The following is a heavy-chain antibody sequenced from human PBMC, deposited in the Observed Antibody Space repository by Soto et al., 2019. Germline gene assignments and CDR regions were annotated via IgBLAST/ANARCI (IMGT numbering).Heavy chain of an antibody. V-gene: IGHV3-9*01. CDR1: GFTFDEYG. J-gene: IGHJ6*02. Sequence: PGGSPRLSCGASGFTFDEYGMHGVRQAPGKGLEWVSGISWNSGTIGYADSVKGRFTISRDNAKNSLYLQMSSLRAEDTALYYCAKSTGGTANGMDVWGQGTTVTVSS. CDR3: AKSTGGTANGMDV. CDR2: ISWNSGTI. D-gene: IGHD2-8*02.